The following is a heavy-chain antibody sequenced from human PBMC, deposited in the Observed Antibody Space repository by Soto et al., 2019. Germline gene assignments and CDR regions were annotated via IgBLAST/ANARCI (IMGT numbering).Heavy chain of an antibody. CDR2: ISSSSSTI. CDR1: GFTFSSYS. Sequence: GGSLRLSCAASGFTFSSYSMNWVRQAPGKGLEWVSYISSSSSTIYYADSVKGRFTISRDNAKNSLYLQMNSLRAEDTAVYYCARERSPYYDILTGYYEQPYFDYWGQGTLVTVSS. V-gene: IGHV3-48*01. CDR3: ARERSPYYDILTGYYEQPYFDY. J-gene: IGHJ4*02. D-gene: IGHD3-9*01.